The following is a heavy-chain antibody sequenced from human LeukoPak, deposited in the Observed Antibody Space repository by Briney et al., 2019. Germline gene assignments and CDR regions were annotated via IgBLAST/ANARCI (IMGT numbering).Heavy chain of an antibody. D-gene: IGHD6-13*01. CDR1: GFTFSSYE. CDR3: ARVFYQIAAAGLFDY. Sequence: GGSLRLSCAASGFTFSSYEMNWVRQAPGKGLEWVSYISSSGSTIYYADSVKGRFTISRDNAKNSLYLQMNSLRAEDTAVYYCARVFYQIAAAGLFDYWGQGTLVTVSS. V-gene: IGHV3-48*03. CDR2: ISSSGSTI. J-gene: IGHJ4*02.